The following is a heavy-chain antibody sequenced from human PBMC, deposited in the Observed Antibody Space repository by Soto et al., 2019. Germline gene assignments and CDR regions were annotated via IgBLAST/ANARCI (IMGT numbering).Heavy chain of an antibody. V-gene: IGHV1-18*01. CDR3: ARWTTVETVSY. D-gene: IGHD4-17*01. CDR1: GYTFTSYG. J-gene: IGHJ4*02. CDR2: ISAFYGNT. Sequence: QVQLVQSGAEVKKPGASVKVSCKASGYTFTSYGISWVRQAPGQGLKWMGWISAFYGNTNYAQKLQGRVTMTTDTSTRTAYMELRSLRSNDTAVYYSARWTTVETVSYWGQGTLVTVSS.